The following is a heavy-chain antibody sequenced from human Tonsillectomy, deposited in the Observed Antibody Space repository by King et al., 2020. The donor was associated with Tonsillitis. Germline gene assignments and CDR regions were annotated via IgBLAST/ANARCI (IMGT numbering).Heavy chain of an antibody. CDR2: ISYDGSNK. CDR1: GFTFSSYG. CDR3: AKVRGEMATIGFDY. V-gene: IGHV3-30*18. J-gene: IGHJ4*02. Sequence: VQLVESGGGVVQPGRSLRLSCAASGFTFSSYGMHWVRQAPGKGLEWVAVISYDGSNKYYADSVKGRFTISRDNSKNTLSLQMNSLRTEDTAVYYCAKVRGEMATIGFDYWGQGTLVTVSS. D-gene: IGHD5-24*01.